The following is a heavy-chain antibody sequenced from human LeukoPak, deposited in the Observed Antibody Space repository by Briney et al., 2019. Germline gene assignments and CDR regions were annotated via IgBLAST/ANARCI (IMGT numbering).Heavy chain of an antibody. D-gene: IGHD6-13*01. CDR3: AKAESHPSSSCFRF. CDR2: ISITGDNT. V-gene: IGHV3-23*01. CDR1: GFTFSTSP. Sequence: GGSLRLSCAASGFTFSTSPMTWVRQAPGKGLEWVSSISITGDNTYYADSVKGRFSISRDSSKNTLYLHMNSLRADDTALYYCAKAESHPSSSCFRFWGQGTLVTVSS. J-gene: IGHJ4*02.